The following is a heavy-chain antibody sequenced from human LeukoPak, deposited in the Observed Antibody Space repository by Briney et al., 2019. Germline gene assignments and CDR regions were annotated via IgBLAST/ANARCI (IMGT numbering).Heavy chain of an antibody. CDR1: GYTLTELS. CDR2: FDPEDGET. Sequence: ASVKVSCKVSGYTLTELSMHWVRQAPGKGLEWMGGFDPEDGETIYAQKFQGRVTMTRDTSTSTVYMELSSLRSEDTAVYYCASLSAADAFDIWGQGTMVTVSS. V-gene: IGHV1-24*01. CDR3: ASLSAADAFDI. D-gene: IGHD2-2*01. J-gene: IGHJ3*02.